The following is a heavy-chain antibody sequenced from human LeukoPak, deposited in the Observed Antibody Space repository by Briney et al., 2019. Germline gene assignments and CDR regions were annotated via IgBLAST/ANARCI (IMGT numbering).Heavy chain of an antibody. Sequence: SETLSLTCAVSGGSISSGGYSWSWIRQPPGKGLEWIGYIYHSGSTYYNPSLKSRVTISVDRSKNQFSLKLSSVTAADTAVYYCARAPGYYGSGSYHDYWGQGTLVTVSS. CDR2: IYHSGST. CDR1: GGSISSGGYS. CDR3: ARAPGYYGSGSYHDY. D-gene: IGHD3-10*01. V-gene: IGHV4-30-2*01. J-gene: IGHJ4*02.